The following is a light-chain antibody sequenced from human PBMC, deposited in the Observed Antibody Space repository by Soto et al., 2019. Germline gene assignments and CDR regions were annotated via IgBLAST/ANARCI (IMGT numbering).Light chain of an antibody. CDR1: QSVTSSY. V-gene: IGKV3-20*01. Sequence: EIVLTQSPGTLSLSPGERATLSCRASQSVTSSYLVWYQQKPGQAPRLIIYGASSRATGIPDRFSGSGSGTDFTLTISRLEPEDSAVYYCQQYGSLPWTFGQGTKVEIK. J-gene: IGKJ1*01. CDR2: GAS. CDR3: QQYGSLPWT.